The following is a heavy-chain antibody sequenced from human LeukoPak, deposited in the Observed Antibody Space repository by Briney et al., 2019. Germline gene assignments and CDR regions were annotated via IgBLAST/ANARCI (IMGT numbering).Heavy chain of an antibody. CDR2: IYYSGST. J-gene: IGHJ4*02. V-gene: IGHV4-59*01. Sequence: SETLSLTCTVSGGSISSYYWSWIRQPPGEGLEWIGYIYYSGSTNYNPSLKSRVTISVDTSKNQFSLKLSSVTAADTAVYYCARGRYDFWSGSKGEYFDYWGQGTLVTVSS. D-gene: IGHD3-3*01. CDR3: ARGRYDFWSGSKGEYFDY. CDR1: GGSISSYY.